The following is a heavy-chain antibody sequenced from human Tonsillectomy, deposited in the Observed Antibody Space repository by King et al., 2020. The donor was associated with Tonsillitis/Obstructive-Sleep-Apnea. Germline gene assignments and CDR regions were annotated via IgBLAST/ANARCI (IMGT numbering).Heavy chain of an antibody. D-gene: IGHD3-3*01. J-gene: IGHJ3*02. CDR3: ARETYYDSWSGYSHAFDI. CDR1: GFTFSSYE. V-gene: IGHV3-48*03. Sequence: QLVQSGGGLVQPGGSLRLSCAASGFTFSSYEMNWVRQAPGKGLEWVSYISSSGSTIYYADSVKGRFTISRDNAKNSLYLQMNSLRAEDTAVYYCARETYYDSWSGYSHAFDIWGQGTMVTVSS. CDR2: ISSSGSTI.